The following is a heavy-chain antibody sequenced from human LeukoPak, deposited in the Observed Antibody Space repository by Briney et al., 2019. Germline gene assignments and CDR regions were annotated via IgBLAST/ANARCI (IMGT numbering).Heavy chain of an antibody. CDR1: GLTFSSYA. CDR3: AKDLGKSNYYIFTAYFFDH. CDR2: ILGSGGST. D-gene: IGHD3-9*01. V-gene: IGHV3-23*01. J-gene: IGHJ4*02. Sequence: PGGSLRLSCAASGLTFSSYAMSWVRQAPGKGLEWVSGILGSGGSTYYADSVKGRFTISRDNSKNTLYVQMNSLRAEDTAVYYCAKDLGKSNYYIFTAYFFDHWGQGTLVTVSS.